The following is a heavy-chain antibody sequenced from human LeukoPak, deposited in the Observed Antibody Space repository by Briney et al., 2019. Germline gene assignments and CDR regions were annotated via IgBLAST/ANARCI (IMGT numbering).Heavy chain of an antibody. J-gene: IGHJ6*02. Sequence: ASVKVSCKASGGTFSSYAISWVRQAPGQGLEWMGRIIPILGIANYAQKFQGRVTITADKSTSTAYMELSSLRSEDTAVYYCARPPDIVVDYYYGMDVWGQGTTVTVSS. D-gene: IGHD2-15*01. CDR3: ARPPDIVVDYYYGMDV. CDR1: GGTFSSYA. V-gene: IGHV1-69*04. CDR2: IIPILGIA.